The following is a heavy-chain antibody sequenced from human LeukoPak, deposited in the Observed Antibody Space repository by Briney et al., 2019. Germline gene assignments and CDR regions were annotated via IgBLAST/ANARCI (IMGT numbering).Heavy chain of an antibody. CDR2: MSSDGNAM. V-gene: IGHV3-30-3*01. CDR1: GFTFTAYL. D-gene: IGHD3-22*01. J-gene: IGHJ4*02. CDR3: VRESEYYYDHSASFDY. Sequence: GGSLRLSCAASGFTFTAYLIHWVRQAPGKGLEWVAVMSSDGNAMFYADSVKGRFTISRDNSKNTLYLQMNSLRAEDTAVYYCVRESEYYYDHSASFDYWGQGTLVTVSS.